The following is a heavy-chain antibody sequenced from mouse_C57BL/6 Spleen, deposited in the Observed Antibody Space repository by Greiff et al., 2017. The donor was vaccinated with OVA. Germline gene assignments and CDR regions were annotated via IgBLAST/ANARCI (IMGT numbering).Heavy chain of an antibody. J-gene: IGHJ2*01. CDR1: GFTFSSYA. CDR2: ISDGGSYT. Sequence: EVKLVESGGGLVKPGGSLKLSCAASGFTFSSYAMSWVRQTPEKRLEWVATISDGGSYTYYPDNVKGRFTISRDNAKNNLYLQMSHLKSEDTTMCYCARGGEDYFDYWGQGTTLTVSS. CDR3: ARGGEDYFDY. V-gene: IGHV5-4*03.